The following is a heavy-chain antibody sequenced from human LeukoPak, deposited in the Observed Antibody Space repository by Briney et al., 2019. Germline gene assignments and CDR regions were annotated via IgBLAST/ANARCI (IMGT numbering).Heavy chain of an antibody. J-gene: IGHJ5*02. Sequence: GGSLRLSCAASGFTFSGSAMHWVRQASGKGREWVGRIRSKANIYATVYAASVKGRFTISRDDSKNTAYLQMNSLKTEDTAVYYCTRQLIYCTNGVCRYNWFDPWGQGTLVTVSS. D-gene: IGHD2-8*01. CDR2: IRSKANIYAT. CDR3: TRQLIYCTNGVCRYNWFDP. V-gene: IGHV3-73*01. CDR1: GFTFSGSA.